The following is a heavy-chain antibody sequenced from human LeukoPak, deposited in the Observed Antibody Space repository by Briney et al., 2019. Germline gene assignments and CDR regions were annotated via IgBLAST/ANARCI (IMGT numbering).Heavy chain of an antibody. CDR3: AREDYYDSSGYRSDYYYYGMDV. J-gene: IGHJ6*02. CDR1: GFTFSSYA. CDR2: ISYDGSNK. D-gene: IGHD3-22*01. Sequence: GGSLRLSCAASGFTFSSYAMHWVRQAPGKGLEWVAVISYDGSNKYYADSVKGRFTISRDNSKNTLCLQMNSLRAEDTAVYYCAREDYYDSSGYRSDYYYYGMDVWGQGTTVTVSS. V-gene: IGHV3-30*04.